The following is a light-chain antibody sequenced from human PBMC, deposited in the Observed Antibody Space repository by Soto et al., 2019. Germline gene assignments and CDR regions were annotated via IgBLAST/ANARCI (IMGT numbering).Light chain of an antibody. J-gene: IGKJ4*01. Sequence: IVVTQSPTILALSPGDRATLSCRASQSVSSSYLAWYQHKPGQAPRLLIHGASSRVTGIPDRFSGSGSGTDFTLTITRLEPEDFAVYYCQQYQSLTFGGGTKV. CDR3: QQYQSLT. CDR1: QSVSSSY. CDR2: GAS. V-gene: IGKV3-20*01.